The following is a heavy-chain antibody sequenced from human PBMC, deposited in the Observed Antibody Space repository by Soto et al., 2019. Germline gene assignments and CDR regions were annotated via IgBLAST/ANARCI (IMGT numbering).Heavy chain of an antibody. V-gene: IGHV1-2*04. CDR2: INPNSGGT. J-gene: IGHJ6*02. CDR3: ARVWRGMRYYYGMDV. CDR1: GYTFTGYY. D-gene: IGHD2-8*02. Sequence: ASVKVSCKASGYTFTGYYMHWVRQAPGRGLEWMGWINPNSGGTNYAQKFQGWVTMTRDTSISTAYMELSRLRSDDTAVYYCARVWRGMRYYYGMDVWGQGTTVTVSS.